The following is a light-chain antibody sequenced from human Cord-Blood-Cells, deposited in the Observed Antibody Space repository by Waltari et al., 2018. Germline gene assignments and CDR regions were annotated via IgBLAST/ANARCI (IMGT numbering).Light chain of an antibody. CDR1: SSDVGSYNI. V-gene: IGLV2-23*01. CDR2: EGS. J-gene: IGLJ3*02. CDR3: CSYAGSSTSV. Sequence: QSALTQPASVSGSPGQSITISCTGTSSDVGSYNIVSWYQQHPSKAPKLMIYEGSKRPSGVSNRFSGSKSGNTASLTISGLQAEDEADYYCCSYAGSSTSVFGGGTKLTVL.